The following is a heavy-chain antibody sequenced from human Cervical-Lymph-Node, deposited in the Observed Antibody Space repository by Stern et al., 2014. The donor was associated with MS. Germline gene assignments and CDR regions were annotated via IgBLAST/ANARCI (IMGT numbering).Heavy chain of an antibody. CDR2: INIVGNIT. J-gene: IGHJ6*02. CDR3: TTLPFTVTTASYTYGMDV. CDR1: GLTFRRYW. V-gene: IGHV3-74*02. Sequence: EVQLVESGGGLVQPGGSLRLSCVASGLTFRRYWMHWVRQAPGKGLVWVSRINIVGNITNYADSVKGRFTISRDTAKNTLYLQMNSLRADDTAVYYCTTLPFTVTTASYTYGMDVWGQGTTVTVSS. D-gene: IGHD4-17*01.